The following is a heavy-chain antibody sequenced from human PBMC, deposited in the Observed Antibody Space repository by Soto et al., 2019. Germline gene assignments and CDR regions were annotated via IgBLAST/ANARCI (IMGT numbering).Heavy chain of an antibody. CDR1: GFTFCSYG. Sequence: GGPLRLCCAASGFTFCSYGMDWVRQAPGKGLEWVAVIWYDGSNKYYADSVKGRFTISRDNSKNTLYLQMNSLRAEDTAVYYCARDRRGIQLWSEFDYWGQGTLVTVSS. J-gene: IGHJ4*02. CDR2: IWYDGSNK. CDR3: ARDRRGIQLWSEFDY. V-gene: IGHV3-33*01. D-gene: IGHD5-18*01.